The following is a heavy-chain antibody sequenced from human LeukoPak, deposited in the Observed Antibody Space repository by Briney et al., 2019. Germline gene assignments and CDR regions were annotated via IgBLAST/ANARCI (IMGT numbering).Heavy chain of an antibody. V-gene: IGHV1-8*01. Sequence: ASVKVSCKASGYTFTSYDINWVRQATGQGLEWMGWMSPNSGNTGYAQKFQGRVTMTRNTSISTAYMELSSLRSEDTAVYYCARGRALWSSGSMNCWGQGTLVTVSS. CDR2: MSPNSGNT. CDR3: ARGRALWSSGSMNC. D-gene: IGHD6-19*01. J-gene: IGHJ4*02. CDR1: GYTFTSYD.